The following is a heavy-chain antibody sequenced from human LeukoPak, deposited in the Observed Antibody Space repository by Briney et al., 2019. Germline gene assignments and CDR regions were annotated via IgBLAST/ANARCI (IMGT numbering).Heavy chain of an antibody. CDR1: GFTFSSYG. Sequence: GGSLRLSCAASGFTFSSYGMHWVRQAPGKGLEWVAFIRYDGSNKYYADSVKGRFTISRDNSKNTLYLQMNSLRAEDTAVYYCARGGDCSSTSCNDYWGQGTLVTVSS. J-gene: IGHJ4*02. V-gene: IGHV3-30*02. D-gene: IGHD2-2*01. CDR3: ARGGDCSSTSCNDY. CDR2: IRYDGSNK.